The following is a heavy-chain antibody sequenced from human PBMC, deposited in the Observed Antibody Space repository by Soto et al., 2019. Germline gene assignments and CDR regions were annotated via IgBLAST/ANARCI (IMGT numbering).Heavy chain of an antibody. CDR2: IWYDGSNK. D-gene: IGHD1-26*01. V-gene: IGHV3-33*01. CDR1: GFTFSSYG. CDR3: ARGISGGLGAFDI. Sequence: VGSLRLSCAASGFTFSSYGMHWVRQAPGKGLEWVAVIWYDGSNKYYADSVKGRFTISRDNSKNTLYLQMNSLRAEDTAVYYCARGISGGLGAFDIWGQGTMVTVSS. J-gene: IGHJ3*02.